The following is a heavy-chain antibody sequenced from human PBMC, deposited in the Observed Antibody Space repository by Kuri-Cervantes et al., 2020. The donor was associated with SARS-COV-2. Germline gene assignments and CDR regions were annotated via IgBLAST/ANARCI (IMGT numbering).Heavy chain of an antibody. CDR1: GFNFSRTD. CDR3: ARDRVGVHDY. V-gene: IGHV3-30-3*01. Sequence: GGSLRLSCAASGFNFSRTDMHWVRQAPGKGLEWVAIISYDGINKSYADSVKGRFTISRDNSNNTLYLQMNSLRVEDTAVYYCARDRVGVHDYWGQGTLVTVSS. D-gene: IGHD2-21*01. J-gene: IGHJ4*02. CDR2: ISYDGINK.